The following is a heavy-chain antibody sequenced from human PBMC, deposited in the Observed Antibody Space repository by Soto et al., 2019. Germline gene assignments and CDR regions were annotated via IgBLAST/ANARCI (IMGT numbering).Heavy chain of an antibody. V-gene: IGHV1-46*01. Sequence: SVKVSCKASGYTFTSYYMHWVRQAPGQVLEWMVIINPSGGSTSYAQKFQGRVTMTRDTSTSTVYMELSSLRSEDTAVYYCARDRALRYFDWFPASGREGAFDIWGQGTMVTVSS. CDR1: GYTFTSYY. CDR3: ARDRALRYFDWFPASGREGAFDI. D-gene: IGHD3-9*01. CDR2: INPSGGST. J-gene: IGHJ3*02.